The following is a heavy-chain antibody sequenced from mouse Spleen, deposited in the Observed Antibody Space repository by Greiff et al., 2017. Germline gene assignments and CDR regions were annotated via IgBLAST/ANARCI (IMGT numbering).Heavy chain of an antibody. Sequence: VQLQQSGPELVKPGASVKIPCKASGYTFTDYNMDWVKQSHGKSLEWIGDINPNNGGTIYNQKFKGKATLTVDKSSSTAYMELRSLTSEDTAVYYCARPNGSSSFYAMDYWGQGTSVTVSS. J-gene: IGHJ4*01. D-gene: IGHD1-1*01. V-gene: IGHV1-18*01. CDR3: ARPNGSSSFYAMDY. CDR2: INPNNGGT. CDR1: GYTFTDYN.